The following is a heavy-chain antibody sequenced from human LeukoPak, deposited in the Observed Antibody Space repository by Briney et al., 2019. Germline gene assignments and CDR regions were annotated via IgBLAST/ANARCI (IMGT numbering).Heavy chain of an antibody. D-gene: IGHD3-3*01. V-gene: IGHV3-64*01. CDR1: GVTFSSYA. CDR3: ARGAIFGVVISVYDY. J-gene: IGHJ4*02. Sequence: GGSLRLSCAASGVTFSSYAMHWVRQAPGKGLEYVSAISSNGGSTYYANSVKGRFTITRDNSKNTLYLQMGSLRAEDMAVYYCARGAIFGVVISVYDYWGQGTLVTVSS. CDR2: ISSNGGST.